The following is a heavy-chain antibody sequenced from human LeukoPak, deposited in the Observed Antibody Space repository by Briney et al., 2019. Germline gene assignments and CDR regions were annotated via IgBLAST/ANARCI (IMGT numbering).Heavy chain of an antibody. CDR3: ARGPGIAVAGVFDY. Sequence: GASVTVSCKASGYTFTSYGINWVRQAPGQGLEWMGWISGYNDHTNYVQKMQGRVTMTTDTSTNTAYMELRSLRSDDTAVYYCARGPGIAVAGVFDYWGQGSLVTVSS. CDR1: GYTFTSYG. J-gene: IGHJ4*02. CDR2: ISGYNDHT. V-gene: IGHV1-18*04. D-gene: IGHD6-19*01.